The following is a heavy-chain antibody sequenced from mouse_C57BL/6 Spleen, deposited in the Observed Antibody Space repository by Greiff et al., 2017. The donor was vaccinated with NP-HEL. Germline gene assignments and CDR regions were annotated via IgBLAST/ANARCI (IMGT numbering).Heavy chain of an antibody. CDR3: TVIYYGYVYAMDY. CDR1: GFNIKDDY. D-gene: IGHD2-2*01. V-gene: IGHV14-4*01. CDR2: IDPENGDT. J-gene: IGHJ4*01. Sequence: EVKLQESGAELVRPGASVKLSCTASGFNIKDDYMHWVKQRPEQGLEWIGWIDPENGDTEYASKFQGKATITADTSSNTAYLQLSSLTSEDTAVYYCTVIYYGYVYAMDYWGQGTSVTVSS.